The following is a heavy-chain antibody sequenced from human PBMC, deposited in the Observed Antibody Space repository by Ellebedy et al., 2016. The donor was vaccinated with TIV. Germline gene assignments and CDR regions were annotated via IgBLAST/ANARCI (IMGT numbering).Heavy chain of an antibody. CDR1: GVSIRSHY. D-gene: IGHD3-16*01. CDR3: ARAPLGWGDFHD. J-gene: IGHJ4*02. CDR2: IYYSGST. Sequence: MPSETLSLTCTVSGVSIRSHYWNWIRQSPGKGLEWIGYIYYSGSTNYNPSLKSRVTISADTSKNQSSLKLASVTAADTAMYYCARAPLGWGDFHDWGQGALVTVSS. V-gene: IGHV4-59*11.